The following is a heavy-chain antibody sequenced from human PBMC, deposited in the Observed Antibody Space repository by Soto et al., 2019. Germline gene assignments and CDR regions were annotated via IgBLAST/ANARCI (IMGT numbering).Heavy chain of an antibody. CDR3: ARGLGLYYFDP. CDR2: INAGNGNT. J-gene: IGHJ4*02. D-gene: IGHD1-26*01. CDR1: GYTFTSYA. V-gene: IGHV1-3*01. Sequence: ASVKVSCKASGYTFTSYAMPWVRQAPGQRLEWMGWINAGNGNTKYSQKFQGRVTITRDTSASTAYMELSSLRSEDTAVYYCARGLGLYYFDPWGQGTLVTVSS.